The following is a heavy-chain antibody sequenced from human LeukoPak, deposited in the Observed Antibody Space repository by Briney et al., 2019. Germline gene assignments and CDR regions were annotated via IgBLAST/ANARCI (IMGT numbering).Heavy chain of an antibody. D-gene: IGHD3-22*01. Sequence: PSETLSLTCTVSGGSISSYYWSWIRQPPGKGLEWVGNIYYSGSTNYNPSLKSRVTISVDTSKNQFSLKLSSVTAADTAVYYCTRGSIAYYYMDVWGKGTTVTISS. CDR2: IYYSGST. J-gene: IGHJ6*03. CDR3: TRGSIAYYYMDV. CDR1: GGSISSYY. V-gene: IGHV4-59*01.